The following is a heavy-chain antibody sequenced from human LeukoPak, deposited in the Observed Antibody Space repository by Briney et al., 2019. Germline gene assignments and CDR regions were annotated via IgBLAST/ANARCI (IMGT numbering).Heavy chain of an antibody. J-gene: IGHJ4*02. CDR3: ARHILGGGYCSGGSCLARGQATYYFDY. V-gene: IGHV4-39*01. CDR2: IYYSGST. D-gene: IGHD2-15*01. CDR1: GGSISSSSYY. Sequence: PSETLSLTCTVSGGSISSSSYYWGWIRQPPGKGLEWIGSIYYSGSTYYNPSLKSRVTISVDTSKNQFSLKLSSVTAADTAVYYCARHILGGGYCSGGSCLARGQATYYFDYWGQGTLVTVS.